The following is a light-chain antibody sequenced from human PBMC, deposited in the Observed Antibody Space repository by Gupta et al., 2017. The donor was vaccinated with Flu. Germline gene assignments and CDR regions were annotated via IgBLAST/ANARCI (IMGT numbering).Light chain of an antibody. CDR2: WAS. Sequence: DIVITQSPDSLAVSLGERATINCKSSQSLLYGSNNKNYLSWIQQKPVQPPKPLIYWASTRESGVPDRFSGSGSGTXFTLTIXILHAEDVAVYYCQQYDSTPHTFGXGTKLEIK. J-gene: IGKJ2*01. V-gene: IGKV4-1*01. CDR3: QQYDSTPHT. CDR1: QSLLYGSNNKNY.